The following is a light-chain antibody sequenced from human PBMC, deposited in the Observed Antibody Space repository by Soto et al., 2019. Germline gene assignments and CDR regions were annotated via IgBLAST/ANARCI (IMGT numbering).Light chain of an antibody. CDR2: EAS. V-gene: IGKV3-11*01. J-gene: IGKJ4*01. Sequence: EIVLTQSPGTLSLSPGERATLSCRASQSLSNYLAWYQQKPGQAPRLLIYEASKRATGIPARFSGSGSGTDFTLTISSLEPEDFAVYYCQQHSNWLTFGGGTKVEIK. CDR3: QQHSNWLT. CDR1: QSLSNY.